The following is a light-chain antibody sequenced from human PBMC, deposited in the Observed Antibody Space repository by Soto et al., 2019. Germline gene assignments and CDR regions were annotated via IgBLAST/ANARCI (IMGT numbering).Light chain of an antibody. V-gene: IGKV1-39*01. CDR2: AAS. J-gene: IGKJ1*01. Sequence: DFQITQSPSSLSASVGDRVTIPCRASQSISSSLNWYQQKPGKPPELLIYAASSLQSGVPSRFSGSGSGTDFTLTISSLQPEDFATYYCQQSYSALVAFGQGTKVDIK. CDR3: QQSYSALVA. CDR1: QSISSS.